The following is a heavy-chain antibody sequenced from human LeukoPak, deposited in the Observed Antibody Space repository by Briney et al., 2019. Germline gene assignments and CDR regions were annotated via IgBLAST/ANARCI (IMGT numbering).Heavy chain of an antibody. Sequence: GGSLRLSCAASGFTFSSYGMDWVRQAPGKGLEWEAVISYDGSNKYYADSVKGRFTISRDNSKNTLYLQMNSLRAEDTAVYYCAKDVSAQWLVHSFDYWGQGTLVTVSS. V-gene: IGHV3-30*18. J-gene: IGHJ4*02. CDR3: AKDVSAQWLVHSFDY. D-gene: IGHD6-19*01. CDR1: GFTFSSYG. CDR2: ISYDGSNK.